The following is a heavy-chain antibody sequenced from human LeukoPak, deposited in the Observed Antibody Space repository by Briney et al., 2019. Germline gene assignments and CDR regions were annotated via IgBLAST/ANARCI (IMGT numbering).Heavy chain of an antibody. J-gene: IGHJ3*02. CDR1: GFTFSDYY. CDR2: ISSSGSTI. V-gene: IGHV3-11*04. D-gene: IGHD2-15*01. Sequence: GGSLRLSCAASGFTFSDYYMSWIRQAPGKGLEWVSYISSSGSTIYYADSVKGRFTISRDNAKNSLYLQMNSLRAEDTAVYYCARDLNGALGYCSGGSCSTFDIWGQGTMVTVSS. CDR3: ARDLNGALGYCSGGSCSTFDI.